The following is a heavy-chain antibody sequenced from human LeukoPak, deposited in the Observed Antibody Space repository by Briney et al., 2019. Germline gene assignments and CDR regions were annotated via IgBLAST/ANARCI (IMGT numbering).Heavy chain of an antibody. V-gene: IGHV1-2*02. CDR3: AASAAARRRFSYYYYMDV. CDR1: GYTFTGYY. CDR2: INPNSGGT. Sequence: ASVKVSCKASGYTFTGYYMHWVRQAPGQGLEWMGWINPNSGGTNYAQKFQGRVTMTRDTSISTAYMELSRLRSDDTAVYYCAASAAARRRFSYYYYMDVWGKGTTVTVSS. D-gene: IGHD6-6*01. J-gene: IGHJ6*03.